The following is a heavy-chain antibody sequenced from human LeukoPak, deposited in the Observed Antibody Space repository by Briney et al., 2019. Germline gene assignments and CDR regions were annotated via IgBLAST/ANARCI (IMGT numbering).Heavy chain of an antibody. V-gene: IGHV3-23*01. CDR2: LSGGATDT. D-gene: IGHD3-10*01. Sequence: GGPLRLSCAASGFTFSSYAVSWVRRAPGKGLEWVSSLSGGATDTYYADSVKGRFTISRDNSQNTLYLQMSSLRADDTALYYCTKDQYIYGSSPFDFWGQGTLVTVSS. CDR1: GFTFSSYA. J-gene: IGHJ4*02. CDR3: TKDQYIYGSSPFDF.